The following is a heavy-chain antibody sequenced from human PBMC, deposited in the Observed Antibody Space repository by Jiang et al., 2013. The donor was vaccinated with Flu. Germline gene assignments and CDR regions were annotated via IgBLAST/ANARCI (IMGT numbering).Heavy chain of an antibody. Sequence: QLVESGGGLVQPGGSLRLSCAASGFTFSSYWMSWVRQAPGKGLEWVANIKQDGSEKYYVDSVKGRFTISRDNAKNSLYLQMNSLRAEDTAVYYCARVVGATYPYYFDYWGQGTLVTVSS. CDR2: IKQDGSEK. V-gene: IGHV3-7*01. CDR1: GFTFSSYW. CDR3: ARVVGATYPYYFDY. D-gene: IGHD1-26*01. J-gene: IGHJ4*02.